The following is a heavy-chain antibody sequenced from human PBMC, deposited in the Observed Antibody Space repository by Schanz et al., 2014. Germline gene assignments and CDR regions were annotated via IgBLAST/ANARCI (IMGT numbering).Heavy chain of an antibody. J-gene: IGHJ4*02. D-gene: IGHD2-2*01. CDR2: INPSGGST. Sequence: QVQLVQSGAEVKKPGSSVKVSCKASGDTFRSYTINWVRHAPGQGLEWMGIINPSGGSTSYAQKFQGRVTMTRDTSTSTVYMYLSSLRSDDTAMYYCARGPSILDYWGQGTLVTVSS. CDR1: GDTFRSYT. CDR3: ARGPSILDY. V-gene: IGHV1-46*01.